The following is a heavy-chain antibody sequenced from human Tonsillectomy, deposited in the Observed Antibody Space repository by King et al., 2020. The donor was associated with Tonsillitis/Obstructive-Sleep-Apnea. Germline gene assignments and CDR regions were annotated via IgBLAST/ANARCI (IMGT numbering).Heavy chain of an antibody. CDR2: ISAYNGNT. V-gene: IGHV1-18*01. CDR1: GYIFISNG. CDR3: VRVPVIVVVPAAMTRLDS. Sequence: QLVQSGAEVKKPGASVKVSCKTSGYIFISNGLSWVRQAPGQGLEWMGYISAYNGNTNYAQKFQDRVTLTTDTSTSTAYMELRSLRSDDTAVYYCVRVPVIVVVPAAMTRLDSWGQGTLVTVSS. J-gene: IGHJ4*02. D-gene: IGHD2-2*01.